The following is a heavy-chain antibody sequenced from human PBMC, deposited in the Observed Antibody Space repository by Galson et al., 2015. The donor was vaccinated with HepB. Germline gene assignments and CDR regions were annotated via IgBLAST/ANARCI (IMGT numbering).Heavy chain of an antibody. CDR1: EFTFSTYG. V-gene: IGHV3-30*03. Sequence: LRLSCAASEFTFSTYGMHWVRQAPGKGLEWVALISSDGSIQYYGDSVKGRLTISRDISKKTLYLQMSSLRDEDTAGYYCARVRFDKGTYLHYGMDVWGQGTTFTVSS. CDR2: ISSDGSIQ. CDR3: ARVRFDKGTYLHYGMDV. J-gene: IGHJ6*02. D-gene: IGHD1-26*01.